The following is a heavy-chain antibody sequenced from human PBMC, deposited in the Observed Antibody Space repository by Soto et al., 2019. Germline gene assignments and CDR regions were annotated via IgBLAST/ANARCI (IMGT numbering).Heavy chain of an antibody. Sequence: SETLSLTCSVSGGSISGSYWSWIRQSPGKGLEWLGYVYYTGSTNYSPSLRSRVSISVDTSRNEFSLRLSSVTAADTAVYFCARSVAVPGAHIDYWGQGTQVTVSS. J-gene: IGHJ4*02. V-gene: IGHV4-59*01. CDR1: GGSISGSY. CDR2: VYYTGST. D-gene: IGHD6-19*01. CDR3: ARSVAVPGAHIDY.